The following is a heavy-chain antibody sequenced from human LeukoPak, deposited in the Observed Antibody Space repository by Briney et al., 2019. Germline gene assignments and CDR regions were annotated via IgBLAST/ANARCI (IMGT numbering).Heavy chain of an antibody. Sequence: GGSLRLSCAASGFTFSSYAMHWVRQAPGKGLEWVAVISYDGSNKYYADSVKGRFTISRDNSKNTLYLQMNSLRAEDTAVYYCAKGAFGGVIVIFYWGQGTLVTVSS. CDR3: AKGAFGGVIVIFY. CDR2: ISYDGSNK. CDR1: GFTFSSYA. V-gene: IGHV3-30-3*01. D-gene: IGHD3-16*02. J-gene: IGHJ4*02.